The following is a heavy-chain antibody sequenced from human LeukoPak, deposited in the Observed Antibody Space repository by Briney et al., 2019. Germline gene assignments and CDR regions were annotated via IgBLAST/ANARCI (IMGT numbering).Heavy chain of an antibody. CDR2: IKQDGSEK. J-gene: IGHJ6*02. D-gene: IGHD2-15*01. CDR1: GFTFSNYW. V-gene: IGHV3-7*01. CDR3: ARDRWELLSNSYHYCGLDV. Sequence: GGSLRLSCAASGFTFSNYWMSWVRQAPGKGLEWVANIKQDGSEKCYVDSVKGRFTISRDNAKNSLYLQMNSLRAEDTAVYYCARDRWELLSNSYHYCGLDVWGQGTTVTV.